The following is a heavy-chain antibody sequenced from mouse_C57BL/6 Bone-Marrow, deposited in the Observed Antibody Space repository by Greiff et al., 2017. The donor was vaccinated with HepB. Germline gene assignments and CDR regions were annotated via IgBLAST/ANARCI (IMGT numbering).Heavy chain of an antibody. V-gene: IGHV5-4*01. CDR3: ARDLTGTRDY. J-gene: IGHJ2*01. CDR2: ISDGGSYT. CDR1: GFTFSSYA. Sequence: DVQLQESGGGLVKPGGSLKLSCAASGFTFSSYAMSWVRQTPEKRLEWVATISDGGSYTYYPDNVKGRFTISRDNAKNNLYLQMSHLKSEDTAMYYCARDLTGTRDYWGQGTTLTVSS. D-gene: IGHD4-1*01.